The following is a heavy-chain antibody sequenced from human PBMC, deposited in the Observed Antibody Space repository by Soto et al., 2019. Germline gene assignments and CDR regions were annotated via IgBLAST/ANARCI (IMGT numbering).Heavy chain of an antibody. CDR1: GFTFSSYA. J-gene: IGHJ5*02. V-gene: IGHV3-23*01. CDR2: ISGSGGST. CDR3: AKDRRVACTRFVP. D-gene: IGHD6-19*01. Sequence: EVQLLESGGGLVQPGGSLRLSCAASGFTFSSYAMSWVRQAPGKGLEWVSAISGSGGSTYYADSVKGRFTISRDNSKNSQYLQMHSLRAEDTAVDYGAKDRRVACTRFVPWGQGTLVTVS.